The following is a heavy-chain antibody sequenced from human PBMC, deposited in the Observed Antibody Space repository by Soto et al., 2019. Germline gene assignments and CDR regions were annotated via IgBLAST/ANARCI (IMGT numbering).Heavy chain of an antibody. CDR2: FDPEDGET. CDR1: GYTLTELS. J-gene: IGHJ5*02. V-gene: IGHV1-24*01. CDR3: ATELRNPDHGNWFDP. Sequence: ASVKVSCKVSGYTLTELSMHWVRQAPGKGLEWMGGFDPEDGETIYAQKFQGRATMTEDTSTDTAYMELSSLRSEDTAVYYCATELRNPDHGNWFDPWGQGTLVTVSS.